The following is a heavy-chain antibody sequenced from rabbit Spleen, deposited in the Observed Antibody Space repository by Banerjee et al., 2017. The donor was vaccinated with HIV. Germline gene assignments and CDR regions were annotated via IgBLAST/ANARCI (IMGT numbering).Heavy chain of an antibody. CDR3: AIELCGSGWFFAL. CDR2: IEGGSSGST. Sequence: QSLEESGGDLVKPGASLTLTCTASGVSFSTNYYMCWVRQAPGKGLEWIACIEGGSSGSTYYASWAKCRFTISKTSSTTVTLQMTSLTAAYTATYFCAIELCGSGWFFALWGPGTLVTVS. V-gene: IGHV1S40*01. CDR1: GVSFSTNYY. D-gene: IGHD1-1*01. J-gene: IGHJ4*01.